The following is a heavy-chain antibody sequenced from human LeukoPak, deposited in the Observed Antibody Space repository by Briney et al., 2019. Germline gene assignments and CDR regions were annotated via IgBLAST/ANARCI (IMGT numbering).Heavy chain of an antibody. CDR1: GFTLDDYA. J-gene: IGHJ4*02. CDR2: IFYNSYNT. V-gene: IGHV3-9*01. CDR3: AKDPYRAVAGSVGD. Sequence: PGTSLRLSCAASGFTLDDYAMHWVRQAPGKGLEWGAGIFYNSYNTAYGVSVKGRFTISRDNAKNSVYLEMNSLTVEDTAFYYCAKDPYRAVAGSVGDWGQGTLVAVSP. D-gene: IGHD6-19*01.